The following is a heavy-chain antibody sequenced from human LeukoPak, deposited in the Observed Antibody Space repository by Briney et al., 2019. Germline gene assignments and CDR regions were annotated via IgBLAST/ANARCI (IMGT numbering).Heavy chain of an antibody. J-gene: IGHJ5*01. V-gene: IGHV3-30*18. CDR3: VKDSRPGGNSWYDS. CDR2: ISYDGGNK. CDR1: GFTFSSYG. D-gene: IGHD4-23*01. Sequence: GGSLRLSCAASGFTFSSYGMHWVRQAPGKGLEWVAVISYDGGNKYYADSVKGRFTISRDNAKNSLYLQMNSLRVEDTALYYCVKDSRPGGNSWYDSWGQGTLVIVSS.